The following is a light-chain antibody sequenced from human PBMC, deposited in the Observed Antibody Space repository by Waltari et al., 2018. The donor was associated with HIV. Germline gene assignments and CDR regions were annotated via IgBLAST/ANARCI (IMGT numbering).Light chain of an antibody. J-gene: IGLJ2*01. V-gene: IGLV3-21*02. CDR3: QVWDSSSDLNVV. CDR1: PIATKS. Sequence: SYVLTQPPSVSVAPGQTARFSCGGLPIATKSVHWYQQRPGQAPVVVVYDDSDRPSGIPERFSGANSGNTATLTINRVEAGDEADDYCQVWDSSSDLNVVFGGGTKLTVL. CDR2: DDS.